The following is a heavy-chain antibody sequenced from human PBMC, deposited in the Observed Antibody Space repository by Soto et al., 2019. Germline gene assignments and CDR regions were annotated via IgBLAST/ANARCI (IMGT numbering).Heavy chain of an antibody. CDR1: GFTFSSYG. J-gene: IGHJ6*02. Sequence: VGSLRLSCAASGFTFSSYGIHWVRQAPGKGLEWVAVISYDGSNKYYADSVKGRFTISRDNSKNTLYLQMNSLRAEDTAVYYCAKDKERYSSCMDVWGQGTTVTVSS. D-gene: IGHD5-18*01. V-gene: IGHV3-30*18. CDR3: AKDKERYSSCMDV. CDR2: ISYDGSNK.